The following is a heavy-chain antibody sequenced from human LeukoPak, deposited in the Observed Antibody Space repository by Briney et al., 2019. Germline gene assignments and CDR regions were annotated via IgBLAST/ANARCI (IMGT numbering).Heavy chain of an antibody. Sequence: PGGSLRLSCAASGFTFSNYPIHWVRQAPGKGLEWVAVIWYDGSNKYYADSVKGRFTISRDNSKNTLYLQMNSLRAEDTAVYYCARRPSGSSLDYWGQGTLVTVSS. CDR2: IWYDGSNK. J-gene: IGHJ4*02. CDR3: ARRPSGSSLDY. CDR1: GFTFSNYP. D-gene: IGHD3-10*01. V-gene: IGHV3-33*08.